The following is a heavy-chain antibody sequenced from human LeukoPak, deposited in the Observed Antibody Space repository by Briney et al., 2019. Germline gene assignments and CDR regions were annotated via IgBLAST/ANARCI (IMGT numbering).Heavy chain of an antibody. CDR2: INPSGGST. D-gene: IGHD3-22*01. V-gene: IGHV1-46*01. CDR1: GYTFTSYY. J-gene: IGHJ4*02. CDR3: ARDSHRLYYYDSSGYYLDY. Sequence: ASVKVSCKASGYTFTSYYMHWVRQAPGQGLEWMGIINPSGGSTSYAQKFQGRVTMTRDTSTSTVYMELSSLRSEDTAVYYCARDSHRLYYYDSSGYYLDYWGQGTLVTVSS.